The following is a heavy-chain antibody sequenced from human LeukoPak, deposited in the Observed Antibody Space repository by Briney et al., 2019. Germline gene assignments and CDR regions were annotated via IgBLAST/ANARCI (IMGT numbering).Heavy chain of an antibody. D-gene: IGHD6-19*01. CDR3: ARDLTSSGWDYYFDY. V-gene: IGHV3-21*01. J-gene: IGHJ4*02. CDR2: ISGTRSYI. CDR1: GFTVSSNY. Sequence: GGSLRLSCAASGFTVSSNYMSWVRQVPGKGLEWVSSISGTRSYIYYADSVKGRFTISRDNAKNSLYLQMNSLRAEDTAVYYCARDLTSSGWDYYFDYWGQGTLVTVSS.